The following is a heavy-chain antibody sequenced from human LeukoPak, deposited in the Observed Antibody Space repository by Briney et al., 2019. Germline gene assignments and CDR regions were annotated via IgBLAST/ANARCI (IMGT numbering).Heavy chain of an antibody. J-gene: IGHJ6*02. D-gene: IGHD4-23*01. CDR1: GGTFSSYA. Sequence: VASVKVSCKASGGTFSSYAISWVRQAPGQGLEWMGRIIPILGIANYAQKFQGRVTITADKSTSTAYMELSSLRSEDTAVYYCAAKLRDYYYYGMDVWGQGTTVTVSS. V-gene: IGHV1-69*04. CDR2: IIPILGIA. CDR3: AAKLRDYYYYGMDV.